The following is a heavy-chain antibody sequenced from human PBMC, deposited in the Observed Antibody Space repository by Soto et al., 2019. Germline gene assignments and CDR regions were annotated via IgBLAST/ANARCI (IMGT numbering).Heavy chain of an antibody. CDR1: GGSISRYY. D-gene: IGHD2-21*02. V-gene: IGHV4-59*01. CDR2: LYNTGST. CDR3: ARDLWGYCGTDCYPLDV. Sequence: SETLSLTCTGSGGSISRYYWSWIRQPPGKGLEWIGYLYNTGSTIYNPSLESRVTISVDTSKNQFSLNLNSVTAADTAVYYCARDLWGYCGTDCYPLDVWGPGTTVT. J-gene: IGHJ6*02.